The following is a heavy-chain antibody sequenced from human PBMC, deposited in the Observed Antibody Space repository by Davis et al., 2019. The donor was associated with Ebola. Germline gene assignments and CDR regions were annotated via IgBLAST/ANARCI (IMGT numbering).Heavy chain of an antibody. V-gene: IGHV4-39*01. CDR3: ARVREFGSTSSRFDP. Sequence: PSETLSLTCTVSGGSVSSSSYYWGWIRQPPGKGLEWIGSIYYSGSTYYNPSLKSRVTISVDTSKNQFSLKLSSVTAADTAVYYCARVREFGSTSSRFDPWGQGTLVTVSS. J-gene: IGHJ5*02. D-gene: IGHD2-2*01. CDR1: GGSVSSSSYY. CDR2: IYYSGST.